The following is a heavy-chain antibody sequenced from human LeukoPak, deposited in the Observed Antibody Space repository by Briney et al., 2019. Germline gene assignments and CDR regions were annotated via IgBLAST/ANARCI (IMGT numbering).Heavy chain of an antibody. V-gene: IGHV1-2*06. CDR2: INPNSGGT. CDR1: GYTFTGYY. Sequence: ASVKVSCKASGYTFTGYYMDWVRQAPGQGLEWMGRINPNSGGTNYAQKFQGRVTMTRDTSTSTVHMELSGLRSEDTAVYYCARDQEGFDYWGQGTLVTVSS. CDR3: ARDQEGFDY. J-gene: IGHJ4*02.